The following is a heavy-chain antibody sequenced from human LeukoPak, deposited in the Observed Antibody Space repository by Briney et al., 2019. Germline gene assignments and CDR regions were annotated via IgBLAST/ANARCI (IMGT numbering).Heavy chain of an antibody. Sequence: GGSLRLSCAASGFTFSSYEMNWVRHAPGKGLECVSYISSSGSTIYYADSVKGRFTISRDNAKNTLYLQMNSLRAEAPAVYYCARAGYRSGWYRTKYDYWGEGTLVTVSS. J-gene: IGHJ4*02. V-gene: IGHV3-48*03. D-gene: IGHD6-19*01. CDR3: ARAGYRSGWYRTKYDY. CDR2: ISSSGSTI. CDR1: GFTFSSYE.